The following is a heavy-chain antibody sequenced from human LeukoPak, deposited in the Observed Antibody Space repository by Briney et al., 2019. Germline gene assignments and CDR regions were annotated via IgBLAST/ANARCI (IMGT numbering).Heavy chain of an antibody. D-gene: IGHD6-13*01. CDR1: GFTFSSYS. CDR3: ARDRVAAAGTVDF. V-gene: IGHV3-21*01. Sequence: GGSLRLSCAASGFTFSSYSMNWVRQAPGKGLEWGSSISSSSSYIYYADSVKGRFTISRDNAKNSLYLQMNSLRAEDTAVYYCARDRVAAAGTVDFWGQGTLVTVSS. CDR2: ISSSSSYI. J-gene: IGHJ4*02.